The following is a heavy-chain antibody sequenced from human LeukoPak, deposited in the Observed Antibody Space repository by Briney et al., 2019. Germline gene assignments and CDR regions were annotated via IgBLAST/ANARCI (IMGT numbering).Heavy chain of an antibody. CDR3: ARAVTYYDFWSGGY. CDR1: GYTFTSYA. D-gene: IGHD3-3*01. J-gene: IGHJ4*02. Sequence: ASVKVSCKASGYTFTSYATNWVRQAAGQGLEWMGWMNPNSGNTGYAQKFQGRVTITRNTSISTAYMELSSLRSEDTAVYYCARAVTYYDFWSGGYWGQGTLVTVSS. CDR2: MNPNSGNT. V-gene: IGHV1-8*03.